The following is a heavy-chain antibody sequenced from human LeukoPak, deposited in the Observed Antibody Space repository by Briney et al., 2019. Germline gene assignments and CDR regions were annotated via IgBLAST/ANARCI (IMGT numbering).Heavy chain of an antibody. J-gene: IGHJ5*02. CDR3: ARSWGSWFDP. CDR2: ISYDGSNK. CDR1: GFTFSSYG. V-gene: IGHV3-30*03. Sequence: PGRSLRLSCAASGFTFSSYGMHWVRQATGKGLEWVAVISYDGSNKYYADSVKGRFTISRDNSKNTLYLQMNSLRAEDTAVYYCARSWGSWFDPWGQGTLVTVSS. D-gene: IGHD3-16*01.